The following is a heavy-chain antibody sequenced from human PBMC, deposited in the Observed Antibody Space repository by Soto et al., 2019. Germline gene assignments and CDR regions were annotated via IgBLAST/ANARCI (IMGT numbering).Heavy chain of an antibody. CDR2: INPSGGST. D-gene: IGHD3-22*01. CDR3: ATGRGSGYYRATAYFDY. CDR1: GYTFTSYY. J-gene: IGHJ4*02. V-gene: IGHV1-46*01. Sequence: QVQLVQSGAEVKKPGASVKVSCKASGYTFTSYYMHWVHQAPGQGLEWMEIINPSGGSTSYEQKFQGRVTMTRDTSTSTVYMELSSLRSEDTAVYYCATGRGSGYYRATAYFDYWGQGTLVTVSS.